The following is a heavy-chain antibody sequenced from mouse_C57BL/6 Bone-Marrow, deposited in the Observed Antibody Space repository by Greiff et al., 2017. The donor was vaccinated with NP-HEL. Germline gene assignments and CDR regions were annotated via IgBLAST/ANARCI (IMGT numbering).Heavy chain of an antibody. V-gene: IGHV2-9-1*01. J-gene: IGHJ2*01. D-gene: IGHD1-1*01. CDR2: IWTGGGT. Sequence: QVQLQQSGPGLVAPSQSLSITCTVSGFSLTSYAISWVRQPPGKGLEWLGVIWTGGGTNYTSALKSRLSISKDNSKSQVFLKMNSLQTDDTARYYCARNPFYYYGSSFLDYWGQGTTLTVSS. CDR1: GFSLTSYA. CDR3: ARNPFYYYGSSFLDY.